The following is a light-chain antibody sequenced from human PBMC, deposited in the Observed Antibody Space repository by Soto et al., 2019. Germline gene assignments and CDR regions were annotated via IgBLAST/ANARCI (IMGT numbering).Light chain of an antibody. CDR1: QSISSY. V-gene: IGKV1-39*01. Sequence: DIQLTQSPSSLSASVEDRVTITCRASQSISSYLYWYQQKPGKAPKLLIYAASSLQSGVPSRFSGSGSGTDFTLTISSLQPEDFATYYCQQSYSTSITFGQGTRLEI. J-gene: IGKJ5*01. CDR2: AAS. CDR3: QQSYSTSIT.